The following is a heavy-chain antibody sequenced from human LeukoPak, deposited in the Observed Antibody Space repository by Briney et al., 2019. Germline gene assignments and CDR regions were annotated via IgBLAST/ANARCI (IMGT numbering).Heavy chain of an antibody. CDR2: ISSSSSYI. CDR1: GFTFSSYS. J-gene: IGHJ3*02. CDR3: AREAPMIAGAFDI. D-gene: IGHD2-2*01. Sequence: PGGSLRLSCAASGFTFSSYSMNWVRQAPGKGLEWVSSISSSSSYIYYADSVKGRFTISRDNAKNSLYLQMNSLRAEDTAVYYCAREAPMIAGAFDIWGQGTMVTVSS. V-gene: IGHV3-21*01.